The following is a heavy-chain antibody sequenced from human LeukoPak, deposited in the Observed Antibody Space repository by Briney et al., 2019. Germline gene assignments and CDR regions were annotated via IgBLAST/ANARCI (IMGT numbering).Heavy chain of an antibody. Sequence: SETLSLTCAVYGGSFSGYYWSWIRQPPGKGLEWIGEINHSGSTNYNPSLKSRVTISVDTSKNQFSLKLSSVTAADTAVYYCARGRITMIVVVLYYMDVWGKGTTVTVSS. CDR3: ARGRITMIVVVLYYMDV. V-gene: IGHV4-34*01. CDR2: INHSGST. CDR1: GGSFSGYY. J-gene: IGHJ6*03. D-gene: IGHD3-22*01.